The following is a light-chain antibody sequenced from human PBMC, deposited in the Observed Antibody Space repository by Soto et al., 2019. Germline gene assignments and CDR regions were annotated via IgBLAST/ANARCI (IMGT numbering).Light chain of an antibody. CDR3: QHHNSYSQT. CDR1: QSIRHY. Sequence: DIQMTQSPPTLSASVGDRVTITCRASQSIRHYLAWYQQMPGKAPKLLIYGASTLQSVVPSRFSGSGSGTEFTLTISSRQPDDFGTYFCQHHNSYSQTFGQGTKVEIK. CDR2: GAS. V-gene: IGKV1-5*01. J-gene: IGKJ1*01.